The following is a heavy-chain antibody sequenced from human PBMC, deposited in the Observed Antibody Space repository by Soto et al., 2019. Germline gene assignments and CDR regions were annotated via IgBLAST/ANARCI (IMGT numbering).Heavy chain of an antibody. J-gene: IGHJ4*02. CDR1: GFTFSIYD. Sequence: PGRSMDISRAASGFTFSIYDMSWVRLVPGKGLEWVSAISGSGGSTYYADSVKGRFTISRDNSKNTLYLQMNSLRAEDPAVYYCAKDCSGGSCYGYWGQGTLVTGSS. CDR3: AKDCSGGSCYGY. D-gene: IGHD2-15*01. V-gene: IGHV3-23*01. CDR2: ISGSGGST.